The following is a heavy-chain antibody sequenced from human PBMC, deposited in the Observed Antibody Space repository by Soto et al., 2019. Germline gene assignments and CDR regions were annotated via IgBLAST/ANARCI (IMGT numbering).Heavy chain of an antibody. CDR2: TYYRSKWYN. D-gene: IGHD5-18*01. CDR3: ARDPALGYNYGNFDY. V-gene: IGHV6-1*01. J-gene: IGHJ4*02. CDR1: GDSVSSNSAA. Sequence: PSQTLSLTCAISGDSVSSNSAAWNWIRQSPSRGLEWLGRTYYRSKWYNDYAVSVKSRIIINPDTSKNQYSLQLNSVTPEDSAFFYCARDPALGYNYGNFDYWGQGTLVTVAS.